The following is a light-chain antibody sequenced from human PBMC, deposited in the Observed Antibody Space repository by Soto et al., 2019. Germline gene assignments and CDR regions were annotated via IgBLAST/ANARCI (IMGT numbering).Light chain of an antibody. CDR2: DAS. CDR1: QNIFTW. V-gene: IGKV1-5*01. J-gene: IGKJ4*01. CDR3: QQYNSHS. Sequence: DIQMTQSPSTLSASVGDTVTITCRASQNIFTWLAWYQHKPGKAPKLLMYDASILESGVPSRFSGSGSGTDVTLTISSMQSDDFATYYCQQYNSHSFGGGTKVQIK.